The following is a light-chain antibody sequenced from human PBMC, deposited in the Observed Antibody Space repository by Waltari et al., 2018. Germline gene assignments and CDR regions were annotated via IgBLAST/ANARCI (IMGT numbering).Light chain of an antibody. CDR3: QHYGSSTYT. Sequence: EIVLTQSPGTLSLSPGERATLSCRASQSVSSTYLAWCQQKPGQAPRLLIYGAFNRATGIPDRFSGSGSGTDFTLTISRLEPEDFAVYYCQHYGSSTYTFGQGTKLEIK. CDR2: GAF. CDR1: QSVSSTY. J-gene: IGKJ2*01. V-gene: IGKV3-20*01.